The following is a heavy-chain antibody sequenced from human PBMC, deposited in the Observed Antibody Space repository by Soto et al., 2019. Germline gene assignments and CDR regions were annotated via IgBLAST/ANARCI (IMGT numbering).Heavy chain of an antibody. CDR2: IFTGDSDT. CDR1: GYSFTTYW. Sequence: GESLKISCKASGYSFTTYWIGWVRQMPGKGLEWMGMIFTGDSDTRYSPSFQGQVTMSADKSISTAYLQWSSLKASDTAMYYCARHKGGLHAFEIWGQGTMVTVSS. V-gene: IGHV5-51*01. D-gene: IGHD3-16*01. J-gene: IGHJ3*02. CDR3: ARHKGGLHAFEI.